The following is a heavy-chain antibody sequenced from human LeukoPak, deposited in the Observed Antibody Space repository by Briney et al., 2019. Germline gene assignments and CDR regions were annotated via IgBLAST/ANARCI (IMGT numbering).Heavy chain of an antibody. Sequence: PGGSLRLSCAASGFTFSGYWMRCVRQAPGKGLLWVSRINGDGSTTSYADSVKGGLTISRDHAKNTLYLQMNSLRAEDTAVYYCATGNYYDSRGYYTFGHWGQGTLVTVSS. V-gene: IGHV3-74*01. CDR1: GFTFSGYW. CDR2: INGDGSTT. D-gene: IGHD3-22*01. CDR3: ATGNYYDSRGYYTFGH. J-gene: IGHJ1*01.